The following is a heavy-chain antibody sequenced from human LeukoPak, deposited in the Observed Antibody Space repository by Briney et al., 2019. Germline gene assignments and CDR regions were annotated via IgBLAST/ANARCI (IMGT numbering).Heavy chain of an antibody. CDR1: GFTFSSYW. Sequence: PGGSLRLSCAASGFTFSSYWMHWVRQAPGKGLEWVSRIKTDGSSTDYADSVKGRFTISRDNAKNTLYLQMNSLRVEDTAVYYCARDHCPGWFGPWGQGTLVTVSS. D-gene: IGHD7-27*01. J-gene: IGHJ5*02. CDR3: ARDHCPGWFGP. CDR2: IKTDGSST. V-gene: IGHV3-74*01.